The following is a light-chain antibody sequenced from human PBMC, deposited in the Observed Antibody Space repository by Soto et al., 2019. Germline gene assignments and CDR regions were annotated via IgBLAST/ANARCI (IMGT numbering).Light chain of an antibody. CDR3: QQYGSSPRT. CDR2: GAS. CDR1: QSVSSSY. V-gene: IGKV3-20*01. J-gene: IGKJ2*01. Sequence: EIVLTQSPGTLSLSPGERATLSCRASQSVSSSYLAWYQQKPGHAPGLLIYGASRRATGIPDRFSGSGSGTDFTLTISRLEPEDFAVYYCQQYGSSPRTFGQGTKLEIK.